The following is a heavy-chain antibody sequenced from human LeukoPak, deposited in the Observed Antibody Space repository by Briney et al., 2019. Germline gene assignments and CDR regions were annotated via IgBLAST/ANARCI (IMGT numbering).Heavy chain of an antibody. V-gene: IGHV2-5*02. CDR3: AHSSRDRIAAAGIFDY. CDR1: GFSLSTSGVG. Sequence: GSGPTLVNPTQTLTLTCTFSGFSLSTSGVGVGWIRQPPGKALEWLALIYWDDDKRYSPSLRSRLTITKDTSKNQVVLTMTNMDPVDTATYYCAHSSRDRIAAAGIFDYWGQGTLVTVSS. D-gene: IGHD6-13*01. CDR2: IYWDDDK. J-gene: IGHJ4*02.